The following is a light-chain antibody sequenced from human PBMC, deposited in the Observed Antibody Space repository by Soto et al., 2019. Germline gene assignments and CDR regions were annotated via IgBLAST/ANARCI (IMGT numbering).Light chain of an antibody. J-gene: IGKJ2*01. CDR3: QQYPGYT. V-gene: IGKV3-20*01. CDR1: QSVSSSY. CDR2: GAS. Sequence: EIVLTQSPGTLSLSPGERAILTCRASQSVSSSYLAWYQQKPGQAPRLLIYGASSRATGIPDRFSGSGSGTDFTLTISRLEPEDFAVYYCQQYPGYTFGQGTNLEIK.